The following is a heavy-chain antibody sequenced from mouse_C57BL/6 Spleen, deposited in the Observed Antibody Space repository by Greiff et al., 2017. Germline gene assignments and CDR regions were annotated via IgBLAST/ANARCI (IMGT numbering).Heavy chain of an antibody. Sequence: VQLKESGPGLVKPSQSLSLTCSVTGYSITSGYYWNWIRQFPGNKLEWMGYISYDGSNNYNPSLKNRISITRDTSKNQFFLKLNSLTTEDTATYYCAREHYGNSFAYWGQGTLVTVSA. CDR2: ISYDGSN. CDR3: AREHYGNSFAY. V-gene: IGHV3-6*01. D-gene: IGHD2-1*01. CDR1: GYSITSGYY. J-gene: IGHJ3*01.